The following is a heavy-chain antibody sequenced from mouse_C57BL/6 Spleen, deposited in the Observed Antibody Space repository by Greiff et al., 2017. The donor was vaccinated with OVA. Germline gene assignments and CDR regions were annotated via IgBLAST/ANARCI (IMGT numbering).Heavy chain of an antibody. D-gene: IGHD2-1*01. CDR3: ANAYGNYNYFDY. CDR2: IDPSDSYT. J-gene: IGHJ2*01. V-gene: IGHV1-59*01. Sequence: VQLQQPGAELVRPGTSVKLSCKASGYTFTSYWMHWVKQRPGQGLEWIGVIDPSDSYTNYNQKFKGKATLTVDTTSSTAYMQLCSLTSVDSAVYYCANAYGNYNYFDYWGQGTTLTVSS. CDR1: GYTFTSYW.